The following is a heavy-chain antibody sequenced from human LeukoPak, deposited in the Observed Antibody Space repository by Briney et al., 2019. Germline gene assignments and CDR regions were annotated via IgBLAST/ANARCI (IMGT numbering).Heavy chain of an antibody. CDR2: INHSGST. Sequence: GSLRLPCAVSGFTFSSYSMSWIRQPPGKGLEWIGEINHSGSTNYNPSLKSRVTISVDTSKNQFSLKLSSVTAADTAVYYCASDGDDSSGYPYDYWGQGTLVTVSS. V-gene: IGHV4-34*01. CDR1: GFTFSSYS. J-gene: IGHJ4*02. CDR3: ASDGDDSSGYPYDY. D-gene: IGHD3-22*01.